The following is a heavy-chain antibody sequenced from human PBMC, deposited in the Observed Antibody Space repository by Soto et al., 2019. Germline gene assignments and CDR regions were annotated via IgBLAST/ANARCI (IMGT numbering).Heavy chain of an antibody. D-gene: IGHD2-8*01. CDR2: IIPIFGTA. J-gene: IGHJ6*02. CDR3: ARRDIVLMVYATDDYYYGMDV. CDR1: GGTFSSYA. V-gene: IGHV1-69*12. Sequence: QVQLVQSGAEVKKPGSSVKVPCKASGGTFSSYAISWVRQAPGQGLEWMGGIIPIFGTANYAQKFQGRVTITADESTSTAYMELSSLRSEDTAVYYCARRDIVLMVYATDDYYYGMDVWGQGTTVTVSS.